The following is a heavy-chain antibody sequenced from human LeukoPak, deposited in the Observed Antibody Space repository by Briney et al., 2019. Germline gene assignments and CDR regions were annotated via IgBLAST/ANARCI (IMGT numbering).Heavy chain of an antibody. CDR3: ARSSPLKRWYFDY. CDR1: GGSFSGYY. D-gene: IGHD4-23*01. CDR2: INHSGST. J-gene: IGHJ4*02. V-gene: IGHV4-34*01. Sequence: SETLSLTCAVYGGSFSGYYWSWIRQPPGKGLEWIGEINHSGSTNYNPSLKSRVTISVDTSKNQFSLKLSSVTAADTAVYYCARSSPLKRWYFDYWGQGTLVTVSS.